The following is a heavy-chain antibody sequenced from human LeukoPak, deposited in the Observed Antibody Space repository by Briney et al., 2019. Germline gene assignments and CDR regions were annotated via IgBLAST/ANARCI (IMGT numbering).Heavy chain of an antibody. Sequence: ASVKVSCTASGYTFTGYYIHWVRQAPGQGLEWMGWINPNSGVSDYAQKFQGRVTMTSDTSISTAYMELSRLRSDDAAVYYCARLSYYYDTSGYLDYWGQGTLVTASS. CDR3: ARLSYYYDTSGYLDY. CDR2: INPNSGVS. D-gene: IGHD3-22*01. CDR1: GYTFTGYY. V-gene: IGHV1-2*02. J-gene: IGHJ4*02.